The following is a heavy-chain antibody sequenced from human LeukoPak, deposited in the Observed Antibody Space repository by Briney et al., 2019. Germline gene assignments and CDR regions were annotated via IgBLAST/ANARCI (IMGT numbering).Heavy chain of an antibody. J-gene: IGHJ4*02. CDR3: VKDMKIKAAGYYFDY. D-gene: IGHD6-13*01. V-gene: IGHV3-30*18. Sequence: GGSLRLSCAASGFTFSSYGMHWVRQAPGKGLEWVAVIANDGRDKEYADSVRGRFTISRDNSKNTVYLQMNSLRAEDTAVFYCVKDMKIKAAGYYFDYWGQGTLVTVSS. CDR2: IANDGRDK. CDR1: GFTFSSYG.